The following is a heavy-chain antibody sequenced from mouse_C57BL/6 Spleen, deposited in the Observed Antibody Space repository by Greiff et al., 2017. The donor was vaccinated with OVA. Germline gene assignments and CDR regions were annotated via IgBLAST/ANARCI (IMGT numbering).Heavy chain of an antibody. Sequence: EVKLQESGPELVKPGASVKISCKASGYSFTGYYMNWVKQSPEKSLEWIGEINPSTGGTTYNQKFKAKATLTVDKSSSTAYMQLKSLTSEDSAVYYCAREGRSAMDYWGQGTSVTVSS. J-gene: IGHJ4*01. V-gene: IGHV1-42*01. CDR2: INPSTGGT. CDR1: GYSFTGYY. CDR3: AREGRSAMDY.